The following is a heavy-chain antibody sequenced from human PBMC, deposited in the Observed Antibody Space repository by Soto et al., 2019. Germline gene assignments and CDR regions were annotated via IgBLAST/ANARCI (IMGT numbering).Heavy chain of an antibody. D-gene: IGHD6-19*01. CDR2: IYFSGGT. CDR3: ARDRTAVAGFAYLDY. Sequence: SETLSLTCTVSGGSISSGDYYWSWIRQPPGKGLEWFGYIYFSGGTYYTPSLRGRVTMSVDTSKNQFSLKLTSVTAADTAVYYCARDRTAVAGFAYLDYWGPGTLVTDSS. CDR1: GGSISSGDYY. J-gene: IGHJ4*02. V-gene: IGHV4-30-4*01.